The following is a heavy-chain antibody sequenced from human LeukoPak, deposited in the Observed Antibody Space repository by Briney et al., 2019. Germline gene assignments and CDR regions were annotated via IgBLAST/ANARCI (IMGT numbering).Heavy chain of an antibody. CDR1: GFTFSSYA. D-gene: IGHD6-13*01. CDR2: ISYDGSNK. Sequence: GGSLRLSCAASGFTFSSYAMHWVRQAPGKGLEWVPVISYDGSNKYYADSVKGRFTISRDNSKNTLYLQMNSLRAEDTAVYYCARARIAAALGNWFDPWGQGTLVTVSS. V-gene: IGHV3-30-3*01. J-gene: IGHJ5*02. CDR3: ARARIAAALGNWFDP.